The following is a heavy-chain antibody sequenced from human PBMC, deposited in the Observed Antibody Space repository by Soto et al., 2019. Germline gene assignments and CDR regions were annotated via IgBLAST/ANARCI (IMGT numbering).Heavy chain of an antibody. Sequence: GGSLRLSCAASGFSFSIYSMSWVRQAPGKGLEWVCGISASGENTYYADSVKGRFTISRDSSKNTMYLQMNNLRVEDKAVYYCADGGEWSFNFEYWGQGTLVTVSS. CDR1: GFSFSIYS. D-gene: IGHD3-3*01. V-gene: IGHV3-23*01. CDR2: ISASGENT. CDR3: ADGGEWSFNFEY. J-gene: IGHJ4*02.